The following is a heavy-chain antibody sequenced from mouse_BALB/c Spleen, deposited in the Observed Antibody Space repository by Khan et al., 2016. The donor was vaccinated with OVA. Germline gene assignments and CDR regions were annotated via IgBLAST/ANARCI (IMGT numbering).Heavy chain of an antibody. CDR3: ARKEAWYHFDH. J-gene: IGHJ2*01. V-gene: IGHV1-76*01. CDR1: GYIITSYW. D-gene: IGHD1-1*02. CDR2: IYPGTDNT. Sequence: QVQLKESGADLVRPGASVKLSCKTSGYIITSYWIHWVNQRSGQGLEWIARIYPGTDNTDYPEKFKDKATLTADKSSSTAYMQLSSLKSEDTDVYVGARKEAWYHFDHWGQGTTLTVSS.